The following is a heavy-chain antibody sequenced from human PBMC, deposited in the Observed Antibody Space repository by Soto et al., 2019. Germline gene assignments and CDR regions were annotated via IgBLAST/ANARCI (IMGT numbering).Heavy chain of an antibody. J-gene: IGHJ4*01. CDR1: GYTFTGYW. D-gene: IGHD6-19*01. CDR2: IAPRDCDT. CDR3: ASLAGHRSGWPLDH. V-gene: IGHV5-51*01. Sequence: PXESVKISCKGCGYTFTGYWVAWVGQIPGRGPEWMGSIAPRDCDTRYSPSFQGQVTISVDKSTTTAHLQWRSLKASDTAIYYCASLAGHRSGWPLDHCGHGTRVTVSS.